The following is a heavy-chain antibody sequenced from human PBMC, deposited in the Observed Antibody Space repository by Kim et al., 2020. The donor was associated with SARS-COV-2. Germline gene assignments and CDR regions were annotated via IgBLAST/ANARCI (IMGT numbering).Heavy chain of an antibody. J-gene: IGHJ4*02. CDR3: ARGREMATIGNYFDY. D-gene: IGHD1-1*01. Sequence: PSLKSRVTISVDTSKNQFSLKLSSVTAADTAVYYCARGREMATIGNYFDYWGQGTLVTVSS. V-gene: IGHV4-34*01.